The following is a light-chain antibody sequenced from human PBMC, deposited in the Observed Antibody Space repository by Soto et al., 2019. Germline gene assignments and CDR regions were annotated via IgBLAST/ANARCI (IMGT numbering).Light chain of an antibody. CDR3: QQYKDWPLYT. J-gene: IGKJ2*01. CDR1: QSVSSS. Sequence: EIVMTQSPATLSVSPGERGTLSCRASQSVSSSLAWYQQKPGQAPRLLIYGASIRATGIPARFSGGGSGTEFTLTISSLQSEDFAVYYCQQYKDWPLYTFGQGTKLEIK. CDR2: GAS. V-gene: IGKV3D-15*01.